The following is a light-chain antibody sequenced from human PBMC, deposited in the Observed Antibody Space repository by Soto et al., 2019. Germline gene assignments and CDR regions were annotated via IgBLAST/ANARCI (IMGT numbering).Light chain of an antibody. CDR1: QTVNNNY. V-gene: IGKV3-20*01. CDR2: RAS. Sequence: EIVLTQSPGTLSLSPGERATLSCRASQTVNNNYVAWYQQKPGQAPRLLIFRASNKATGIPDRFSGSGSGTEFILTISELEPEDSGIYHCHQYGSSQTFGQGTKVDIK. CDR3: HQYGSSQT. J-gene: IGKJ1*01.